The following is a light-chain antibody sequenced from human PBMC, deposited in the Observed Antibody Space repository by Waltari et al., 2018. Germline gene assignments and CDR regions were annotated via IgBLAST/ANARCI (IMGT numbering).Light chain of an antibody. J-gene: IGKJ1*01. CDR2: KAS. CDR1: QSIGSW. V-gene: IGKV1-5*03. CDR3: QQYQSPPWT. Sequence: DIQMTQFPSTLSASVGDRVTITCRASQSIGSWLAWYQQKPGEAPKVLIYKASILESGGPSRFSGSGSGTEFTLTISSLQPDDFATYYCQQYQSPPWTFGQGTNVEIK.